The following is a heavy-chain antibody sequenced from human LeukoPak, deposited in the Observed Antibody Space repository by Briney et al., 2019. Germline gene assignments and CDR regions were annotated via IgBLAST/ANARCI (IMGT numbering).Heavy chain of an antibody. CDR3: AKENSYDYVWGSYPADY. Sequence: GGSLRLSCAASGFTFSSYAMSWVRQAPGKGLEWVSAISGSGGSTYYADSVKGRFTISRDNSKNTLYLQMNSLRAEDTDVYYCAKENSYDYVWGSYPADYWGQGTLVTVSS. CDR1: GFTFSSYA. CDR2: ISGSGGST. J-gene: IGHJ4*02. D-gene: IGHD3-16*02. V-gene: IGHV3-23*01.